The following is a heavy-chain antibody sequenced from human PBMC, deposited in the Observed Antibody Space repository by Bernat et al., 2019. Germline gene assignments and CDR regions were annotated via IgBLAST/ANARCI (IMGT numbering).Heavy chain of an antibody. CDR3: ARRAYDSSGYHYVWYFDL. D-gene: IGHD3-22*01. CDR2: IYYSGST. J-gene: IGHJ2*01. Sequence: QVQLQESGPGLVKPSETLSLTCTVSGGSISSYYWSWIRQPPGKGLEWIGYIYYSGSTYYNPSLQSRVTISVDTSKNQFSLSLSSVTAADTAVYYCARRAYDSSGYHYVWYFDLWGRGTLVTVSS. CDR1: GGSISSYY. V-gene: IGHV4-59*08.